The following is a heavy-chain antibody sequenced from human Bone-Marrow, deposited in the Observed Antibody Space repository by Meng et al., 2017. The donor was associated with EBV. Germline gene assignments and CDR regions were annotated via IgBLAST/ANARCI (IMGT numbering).Heavy chain of an antibody. CDR3: ARPFPSIVSPRLDPFGD. D-gene: IGHD5/OR15-5a*01. V-gene: IGHV4-39*01. J-gene: IGHJ4*02. Sequence: LRPQQPVPVQVKASETLAFTCTFSGDSIIRFYVWACIRQPPGRGLEWIGSVHYSGSTYYSPSLKSRITVSVDTSKNQFSLRLTSVTAADTAVYYCARPFPSIVSPRLDPFGDWGQGILVTVSS. CDR2: VHYSGST. CDR1: GDSIIRFYV.